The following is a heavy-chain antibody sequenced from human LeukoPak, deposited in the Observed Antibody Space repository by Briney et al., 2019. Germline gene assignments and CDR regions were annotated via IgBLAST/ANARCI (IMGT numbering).Heavy chain of an antibody. D-gene: IGHD3-9*01. V-gene: IGHV4-31*03. CDR2: IYYSGST. CDR3: ARDTGDILTGYPAYFDY. Sequence: SETLSLTCTVSGGSISSSSYYWSWIRQHPGKGLEWIGYIYYSGSTYYNPSLKSRVTISVDTSKNQFSLKLSSVTAADTAVYYCARDTGDILTGYPAYFDYWGQGTLVTVSS. CDR1: GGSISSSSYY. J-gene: IGHJ4*02.